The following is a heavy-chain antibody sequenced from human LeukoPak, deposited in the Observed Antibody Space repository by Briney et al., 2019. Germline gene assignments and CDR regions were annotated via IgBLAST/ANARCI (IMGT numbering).Heavy chain of an antibody. CDR1: GFTVSSNY. Sequence: PGGSLRLSCAASGFTVSSNYMSWVRQAPGKGLESVSVIYSGGSTDYADTVKGRFTIARDNSKNTLYLQMNSLRAEDTAVYYCARVDYGDYFFDYWGQGTLVTVSS. CDR2: IYSGGST. V-gene: IGHV3-66*01. J-gene: IGHJ4*02. D-gene: IGHD4-17*01. CDR3: ARVDYGDYFFDY.